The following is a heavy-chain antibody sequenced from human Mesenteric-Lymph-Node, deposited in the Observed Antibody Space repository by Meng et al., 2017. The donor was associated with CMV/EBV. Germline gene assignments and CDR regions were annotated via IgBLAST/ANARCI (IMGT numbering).Heavy chain of an antibody. D-gene: IGHD1-26*01. CDR3: ARLYGWDHYYFDS. CDR2: VYYSGST. Sequence: SETLSLTCIVSGDPINNYYWSWIRQPPGRGLEWVGSVYYSGSTNYNPSLKSRVTISIDTSKNQFSLKMRSVTAADTAVYYCARLYGWDHYYFDSWGQGTRVTVSS. CDR1: GDPINNYY. V-gene: IGHV4-59*13. J-gene: IGHJ4*02.